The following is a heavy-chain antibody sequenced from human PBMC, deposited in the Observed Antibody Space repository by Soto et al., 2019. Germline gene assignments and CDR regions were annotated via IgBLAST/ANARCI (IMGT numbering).Heavy chain of an antibody. CDR2: IYYSGST. D-gene: IGHD4-17*01. V-gene: IGHV4-59*01. CDR1: GGSISSYY. Sequence: SETLSLTCTVSGGSISSYYWSWIRQPPGKGLEWIGYIYYSGSTNYNPSLKSRVTISVDTSKNQFSLKLSSVTAADTAVYYCARGAMTTVTTVYYYYYGMDVWGQGTTVTVSS. J-gene: IGHJ6*02. CDR3: ARGAMTTVTTVYYYYYGMDV.